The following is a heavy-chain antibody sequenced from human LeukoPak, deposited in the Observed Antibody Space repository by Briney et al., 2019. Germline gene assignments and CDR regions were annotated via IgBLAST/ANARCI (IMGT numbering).Heavy chain of an antibody. CDR1: RFTLSRYW. Sequence: GGGLRLSCAPSRFTLSRYWKSWVRPAPGKGLEWVANIKPDGSEKYYVDSLKGRSTISRDNATNSLYLQMNSLRAEDTAVYYCARDTGGSDPEHWARWGQGTLVIVSS. V-gene: IGHV3-7*05. CDR2: IKPDGSEK. J-gene: IGHJ4*02. CDR3: ARDTGGSDPEHWAR. D-gene: IGHD5-12*01.